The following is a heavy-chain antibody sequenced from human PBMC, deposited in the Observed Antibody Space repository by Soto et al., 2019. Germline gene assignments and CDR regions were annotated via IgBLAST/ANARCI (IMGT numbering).Heavy chain of an antibody. Sequence: SVKVSFKASGGAFSSYAISWVRQAPGQGLEWMGGIIPIFGTANYAQKFQGRVTITAEKSPSTAYRELSSLRFEDTAVYSCAKRRRVPQPDYWGQETVVTVSS. V-gene: IGHV1-69*06. D-gene: IGHD3-10*01. CDR1: GGAFSSYA. CDR3: AKRRRVPQPDY. J-gene: IGHJ4*02. CDR2: IIPIFGTA.